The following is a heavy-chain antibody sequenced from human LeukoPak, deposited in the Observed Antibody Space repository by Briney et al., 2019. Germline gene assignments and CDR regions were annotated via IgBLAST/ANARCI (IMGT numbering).Heavy chain of an antibody. D-gene: IGHD6-19*01. CDR3: AREGGAVAIDY. J-gene: IGHJ4*02. CDR1: GFTFSSYA. Sequence: GGSLRLSCAASGFTFSSYAMHWVRQAPGKGLEWVAVISYDGSNKYYADSVKGRFTISRDNSKNTLYLQMNSLRAGDTAVYYCAREGGAVAIDYWGQGTLVTVSS. V-gene: IGHV3-30-3*01. CDR2: ISYDGSNK.